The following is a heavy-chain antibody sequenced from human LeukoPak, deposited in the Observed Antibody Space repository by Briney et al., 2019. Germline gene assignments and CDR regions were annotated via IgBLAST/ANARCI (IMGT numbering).Heavy chain of an antibody. CDR3: ARLYYDSSGYCFDY. Sequence: PSGTLSLTCAVSGGSISSSNWWSWVRPPPGKGLEWIGEIYHSGSTNYNPSLKSRVTISVDKSKNQFSLKLSSVTAADTAVYYCARLYYDSSGYCFDYWGQGTLVTVSS. D-gene: IGHD3-22*01. J-gene: IGHJ4*02. V-gene: IGHV4-4*02. CDR2: IYHSGST. CDR1: GGSISSSNW.